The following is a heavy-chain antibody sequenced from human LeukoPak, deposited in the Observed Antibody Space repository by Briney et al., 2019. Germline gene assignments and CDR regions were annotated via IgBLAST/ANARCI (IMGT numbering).Heavy chain of an antibody. CDR3: ASVRGYSSGWYASGFDP. J-gene: IGHJ5*02. D-gene: IGHD6-19*01. Sequence: SETLSLTCTVSGGSISSSSYYWGWMRQPPGKGPEWIGSIYYSGSTNYNPSLKSRVTISLDTSKNQFSLKLTSVTAADTAVYYCASVRGYSSGWYASGFDPWGQGTLVTFSS. CDR2: IYYSGST. V-gene: IGHV4-39*07. CDR1: GGSISSSSYY.